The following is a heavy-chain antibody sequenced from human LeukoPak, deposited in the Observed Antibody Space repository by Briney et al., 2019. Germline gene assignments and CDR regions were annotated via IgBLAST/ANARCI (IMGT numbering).Heavy chain of an antibody. J-gene: IGHJ3*02. V-gene: IGHV3-48*04. CDR3: ARDCNSNSCYKNGDI. CDR1: GFTFSSYR. Sequence: PGGSLRLSCETSGFTFSSYRMNWVRQAPGKGLEWVSFISGSSSIIHYADSVKGRFTISRDNAKNSLFLQMNSLRAEDTAVYYCARDCNSNSCYKNGDIWGQGTRVTVSS. CDR2: ISGSSSII. D-gene: IGHD2-2*01.